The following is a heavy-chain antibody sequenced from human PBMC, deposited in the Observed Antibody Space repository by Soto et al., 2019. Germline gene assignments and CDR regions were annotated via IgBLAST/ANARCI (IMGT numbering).Heavy chain of an antibody. J-gene: IGHJ4*02. V-gene: IGHV4-39*07. CDR3: ARDKITGLFDY. CDR1: GDSISSNNVH. CDR2: IYYSGTT. Sequence: SETLSLTCTVSGDSISSNNVHWGWIRQPPGKGLEWIGVIYYSGTTHYNPSLKSRVTISVDTSKNQFSLKLTSVTAADTAVYYCARDKITGLFDYWGQGTLVTVSS. D-gene: IGHD2-8*02.